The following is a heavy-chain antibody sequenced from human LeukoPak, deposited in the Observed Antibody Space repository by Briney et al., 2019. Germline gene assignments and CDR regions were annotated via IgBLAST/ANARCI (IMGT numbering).Heavy chain of an antibody. V-gene: IGHV4-4*02. Sequence: GSLRLSCAASGFTFSSYSMNWVRQPPGKGLEWIGEIYHSGSTNYNPSLKSRVTISVDKSKNQFSLKLSSVTAADTAVYYCAREYYDSSGYYNWFDPWGQGTLVTVSS. CDR1: GFTFSSYSM. CDR2: IYHSGST. CDR3: AREYYDSSGYYNWFDP. J-gene: IGHJ5*02. D-gene: IGHD3-22*01.